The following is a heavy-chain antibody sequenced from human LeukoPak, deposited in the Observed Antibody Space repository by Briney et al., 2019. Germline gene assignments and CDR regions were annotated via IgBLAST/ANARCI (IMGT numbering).Heavy chain of an antibody. CDR3: ARFGSGWHYFDY. CDR2: INHSGST. D-gene: IGHD6-19*01. J-gene: IGHJ4*02. Sequence: SETLSLTCAVYGGSFSGYYWSWIRQPPGKGLEWIGEINHSGSTNYNPSLKSRVTISVDTSKNQLSLKLSSVTAADTAVYYCARFGSGWHYFDYWGQGTLVTVSS. V-gene: IGHV4-34*01. CDR1: GGSFSGYY.